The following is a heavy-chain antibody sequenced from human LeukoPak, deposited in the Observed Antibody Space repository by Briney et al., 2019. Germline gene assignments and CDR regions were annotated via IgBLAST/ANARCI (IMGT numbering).Heavy chain of an antibody. Sequence: SVKVSCKASGSTFTSSAMQWVRQARGQRLEWIGWIVVGSGNTNYAQKFQERVTITRDMSTSTAYMELSSLRSEDTAVYYCAARITSPFVDYWGQGTLVTVSS. D-gene: IGHD3-16*01. V-gene: IGHV1-58*02. CDR1: GSTFTSSA. CDR3: AARITSPFVDY. J-gene: IGHJ4*02. CDR2: IVVGSGNT.